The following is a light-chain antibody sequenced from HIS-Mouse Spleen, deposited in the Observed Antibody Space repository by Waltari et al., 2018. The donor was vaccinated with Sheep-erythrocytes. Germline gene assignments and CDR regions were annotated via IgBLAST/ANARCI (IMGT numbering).Light chain of an antibody. CDR3: YSTDSSGNGV. CDR2: EDS. Sequence: SYELTQPPSVSVSPGQTASIPCSGDKLGDKYACWYQQKPGQSPVLVIYEDSKRPSGIPERFSGSSSGTMATLTISGAQVEDEADYYCYSTDSSGNGVFGGGTK. CDR1: KLGDKY. J-gene: IGLJ2*01. V-gene: IGLV3-10*01.